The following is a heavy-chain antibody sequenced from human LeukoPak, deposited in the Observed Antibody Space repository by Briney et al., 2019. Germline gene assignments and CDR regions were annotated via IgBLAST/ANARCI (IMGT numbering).Heavy chain of an antibody. CDR2: ISGSGGST. CDR3: AKDISVVSAASDV. J-gene: IGHJ6*03. Sequence: GGSLRLSCAASGFTFSTYAMSWVRQAPGKGLEWVSGISGSGGSTYYADSVKGRFTISRDNSKNTLYLQMNSLRAEDTAVYYCAKDISVVSAASDVWGKGTTVTVS. CDR1: GFTFSTYA. V-gene: IGHV3-23*01. D-gene: IGHD2-2*01.